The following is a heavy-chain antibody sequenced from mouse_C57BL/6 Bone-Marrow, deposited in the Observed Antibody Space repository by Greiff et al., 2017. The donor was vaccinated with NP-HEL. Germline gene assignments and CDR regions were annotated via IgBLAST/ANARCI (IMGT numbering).Heavy chain of an antibody. V-gene: IGHV1-69*01. CDR1: GYTFTSYW. CDR2: IDPSDSYT. J-gene: IGHJ1*03. CDR3: AREDFDV. Sequence: QVQLQQSGAELVMPGASVKLSCKASGYTFTSYWMHWVKQRPGQGLEWIGEIDPSDSYTNYNQKFKGKSTLTVDKSSSTAYMQLSSLTSEDSAVYYCAREDFDVWGTGTTVTVSS.